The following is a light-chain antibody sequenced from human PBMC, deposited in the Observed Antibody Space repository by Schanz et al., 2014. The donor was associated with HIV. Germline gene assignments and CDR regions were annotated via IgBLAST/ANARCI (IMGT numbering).Light chain of an antibody. V-gene: IGLV2-14*02. Sequence: QSALTQPASVSGSPGQSITISCTGTSSDVGNYNLVSWYQQHPGKAPKTMIYEVNRRPSGVPDRFYGSKSGNTAFLTISGLQAEDEADYYCCSYTTTSTYVFGAGTKLTVL. J-gene: IGLJ1*01. CDR3: CSYTTTSTYV. CDR1: SSDVGNYNL. CDR2: EVN.